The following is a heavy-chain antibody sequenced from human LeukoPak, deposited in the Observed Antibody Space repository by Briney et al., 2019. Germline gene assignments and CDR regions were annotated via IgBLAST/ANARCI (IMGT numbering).Heavy chain of an antibody. CDR2: ISTNGYST. V-gene: IGHV3-64*01. Sequence: RGSLTLSCAASGFTFSSYAMHWVRQAPGKGLEHVSAISTNGYSTYYANSVKGRFTNSSDNSKQSLHLQMGSMRVEDMAVYYCARWGSTSCYDYWGRGTLVTVSS. CDR3: ARWGSTSCYDY. J-gene: IGHJ4*02. CDR1: GFTFSSYA. D-gene: IGHD2-2*01.